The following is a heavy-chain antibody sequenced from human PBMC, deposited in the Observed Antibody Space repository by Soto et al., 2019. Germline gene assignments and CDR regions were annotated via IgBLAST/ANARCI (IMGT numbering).Heavy chain of an antibody. J-gene: IGHJ4*02. D-gene: IGHD2-8*01. CDR3: ARQRDIVLMVYAIGFFDY. V-gene: IGHV4-39*01. CDR1: GGSISSSSYY. CDR2: IYYSGST. Sequence: SETLSLTCTVSGGSISSSSYYWGWIRQPPGKGLEWIGSIYYSGSTYYNPSLKSRVTISVDTSKNQFSLKLGSVTAADTAVYYCARQRDIVLMVYAIGFFDYWGQGTLVTVSS.